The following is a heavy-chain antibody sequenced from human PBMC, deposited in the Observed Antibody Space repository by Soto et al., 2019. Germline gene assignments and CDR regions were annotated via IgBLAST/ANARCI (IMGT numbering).Heavy chain of an antibody. CDR3: ARGRGYSSGSNWFDP. CDR1: GGTFSSYA. Sequence: QVQLVQSGAEVKKPGSSVKVSCKASGGTFSSYAISWVRQAPGQGLEWMGGIIPIFGTANYAQKFQGRVTMTADKSTGTAYMDLGSLRAEDTAVYYCARGRGYSSGSNWFDPWGQGTLVTVSS. D-gene: IGHD6-19*01. J-gene: IGHJ5*02. CDR2: IIPIFGTA. V-gene: IGHV1-69*06.